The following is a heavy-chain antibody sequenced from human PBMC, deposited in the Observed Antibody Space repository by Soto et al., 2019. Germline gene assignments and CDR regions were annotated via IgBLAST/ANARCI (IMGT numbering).Heavy chain of an antibody. V-gene: IGHV3-15*01. CDR3: KVITLYYYYGMDV. CDR1: GFTFSNAW. CDR2: IKSKTDGGTT. D-gene: IGHD3-10*01. Sequence: GGSLRLSCAASGFTFSNAWMSWVRQAPGKGLEWVGRIKSKTDGGTTDYAAPVKGRFTISRDDSKNTLYLQMNSLKTEDTAVYYCKVITLYYYYGMDVWGQGTTVTVSS. J-gene: IGHJ6*02.